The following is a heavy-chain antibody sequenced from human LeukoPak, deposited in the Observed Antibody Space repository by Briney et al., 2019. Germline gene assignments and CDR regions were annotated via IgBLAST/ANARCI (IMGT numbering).Heavy chain of an antibody. V-gene: IGHV3-33*01. D-gene: IGHD5-24*01. CDR2: IWYDGSNK. CDR3: ARESSRDGSDAFDI. J-gene: IGHJ3*02. Sequence: PGRSLRLSCAASGFTFSSYGMHWVCQAPGKGLEWVAVIWYDGSNKYYADSVKGRFTISRDNSKNTLYLQMNSLRAEDTAVYYCARESSRDGSDAFDIWGQGTMVTVSS. CDR1: GFTFSSYG.